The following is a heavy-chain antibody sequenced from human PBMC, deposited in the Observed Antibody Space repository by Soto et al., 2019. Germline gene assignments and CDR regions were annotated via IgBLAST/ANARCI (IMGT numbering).Heavy chain of an antibody. D-gene: IGHD6-13*01. J-gene: IGHJ4*02. CDR1: GFTFSSYG. Sequence: QVQLVESGGGVVQPGRSLRLSCAASGFTFSSYGMHWVRQAPGKGLEWVAVISYDGSVRYYADSVKGRFIISRDNSKNTLYLQVNSLRPEDTAVFYYAKRIGADGLIDYWGQGALVTVSS. CDR3: AKRIGADGLIDY. V-gene: IGHV3-30*18. CDR2: ISYDGSVR.